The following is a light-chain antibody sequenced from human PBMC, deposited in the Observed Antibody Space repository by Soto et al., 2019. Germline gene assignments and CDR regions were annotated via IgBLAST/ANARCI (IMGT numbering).Light chain of an antibody. CDR2: AAS. V-gene: IGKV1-16*01. CDR3: QQYNSYSPWT. J-gene: IGKJ1*01. CDR1: QDISNY. Sequence: DIQMTQSPSSLSASVGDRVTITCQASQDISNYLNWYQQKPGKAPKLLIYAASSLQSGVPSRFSGSGSGTEFTLTISSLQPDDFATYYCQQYNSYSPWTFGQGTKVDIK.